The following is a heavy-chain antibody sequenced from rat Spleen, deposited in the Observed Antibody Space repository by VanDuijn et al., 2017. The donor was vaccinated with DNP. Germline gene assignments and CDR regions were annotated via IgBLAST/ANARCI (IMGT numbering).Heavy chain of an antibody. CDR2: IWSGGST. D-gene: IGHD1-2*01. CDR1: GFSLINYG. CDR3: ARFPPGYSSYRDWYFDF. V-gene: IGHV2-16*01. Sequence: QVQLKESGPGLVQPSQTLSLTCTVSGFSLINYGVSWVRQPPGKGLEWIGAIWSGGSTDYNSALKSRLCISRETSKSQVRLKMNSLQTEDTAMYSCARFPPGYSSYRDWYFDFWGPGTMVTVSS. J-gene: IGHJ1*01.